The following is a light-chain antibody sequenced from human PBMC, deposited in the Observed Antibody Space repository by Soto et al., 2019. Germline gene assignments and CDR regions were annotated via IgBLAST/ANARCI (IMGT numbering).Light chain of an antibody. J-gene: IGLJ1*01. Sequence: QSALTQPRSVSGSPGQSVTISCTGTSSDVGGYNYVSWYQHHPGKAPKLMIYDVSKRPSGVPDRFSGSKSGNTASLTISGLQAEDEADYYCCSYEVSYTLVFGTGTKLTVL. CDR2: DVS. V-gene: IGLV2-11*01. CDR3: CSYEVSYTLV. CDR1: SSDVGGYNY.